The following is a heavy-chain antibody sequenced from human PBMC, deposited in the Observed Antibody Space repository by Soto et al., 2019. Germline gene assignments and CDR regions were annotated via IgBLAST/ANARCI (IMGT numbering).Heavy chain of an antibody. D-gene: IGHD1-26*01. CDR3: ARHFVPALQPYSGSWFDP. CDR2: IYYSGST. J-gene: IGHJ5*02. CDR1: GGSISSSSYY. V-gene: IGHV4-39*01. Sequence: QLQLQESGPGLVKPSETLSLTCTVSGGSISSSSYYWGWIRQPPGKGLEWIGSIYYSGSTYYNPSLKRRVTISVEPSKNQVSLKLSSVTAADTAVYYCARHFVPALQPYSGSWFDPWGQGTLVTVSS.